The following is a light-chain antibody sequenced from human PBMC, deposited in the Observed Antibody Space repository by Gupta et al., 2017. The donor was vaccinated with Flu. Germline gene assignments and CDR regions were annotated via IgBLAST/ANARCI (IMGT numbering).Light chain of an antibody. CDR2: DTT. V-gene: IGLV7-46*01. CDR1: PGAVTSGHY. J-gene: IGLJ3*02. CDR3: LLSYSGMGV. Sequence: SPGAVTSGHYPYWLQQKPGQAPITLTFDTTYNESWTPARFSGSLRGDKAALTLSGAQPEDEAVYYCLLSYSGMGVFGGGTKLTVL.